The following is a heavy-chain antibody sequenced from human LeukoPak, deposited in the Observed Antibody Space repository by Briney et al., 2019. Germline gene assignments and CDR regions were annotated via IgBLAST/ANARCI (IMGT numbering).Heavy chain of an antibody. D-gene: IGHD6-13*01. J-gene: IGHJ4*02. CDR1: GGSFSGYY. Sequence: PSETLSLTCAVYGGSFSGYYWSWIRQPPGKGLEWIGEINHSGSTNYNPSLKSRVTISVDTSKNQFSLKLSSVTAADTAVYYCASGHGIAAAVGSLDYWGQRTLVTVSS. CDR2: INHSGST. V-gene: IGHV4-34*01. CDR3: ASGHGIAAAVGSLDY.